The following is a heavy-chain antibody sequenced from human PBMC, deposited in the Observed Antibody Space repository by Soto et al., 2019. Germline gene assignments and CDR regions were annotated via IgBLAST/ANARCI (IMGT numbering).Heavy chain of an antibody. CDR3: ARNYDSSGYSSIGY. CDR2: IYYSGSS. Sequence: QVQLQESGPGLVKPSETLSLTCTVSGGSISSYYWSWIRQPPGKGLEWIGYIYYSGSSNYNPSLKSRITMSVDTSKNQFSLKLSSVTAADTAVYYCARNYDSSGYSSIGYWGQGTLVTVSS. CDR1: GGSISSYY. V-gene: IGHV4-59*01. D-gene: IGHD3-22*01. J-gene: IGHJ4*02.